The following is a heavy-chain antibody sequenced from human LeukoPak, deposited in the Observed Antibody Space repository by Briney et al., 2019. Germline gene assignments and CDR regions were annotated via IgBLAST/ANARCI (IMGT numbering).Heavy chain of an antibody. J-gene: IGHJ4*02. D-gene: IGHD3-22*01. CDR1: GFTFSSYA. CDR2: ISYDGSNK. CDR3: ARDFGYYDSSGYYYEGPFDY. V-gene: IGHV3-30*01. Sequence: GGSLRLSCAASGFTFSSYAMHWVRQAPGKGLEWVAVISYDGSNKYYADSVKGRFTISRDNSKNTLYLQMNSLRAEDTAVYYCARDFGYYDSSGYYYEGPFDYWGQGTLVTVSS.